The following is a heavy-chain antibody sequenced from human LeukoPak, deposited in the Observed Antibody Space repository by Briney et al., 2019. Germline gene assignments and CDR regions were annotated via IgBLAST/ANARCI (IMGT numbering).Heavy chain of an antibody. D-gene: IGHD3-3*01. CDR2: ISWNSGSI. V-gene: IGHV3-9*01. CDR1: GFTFDDYA. J-gene: IGHJ6*02. CDR3: AKDKDFDYYYGMDV. Sequence: GRSLRLSCAASGFTFDDYAMHWVRQAPGKGLEWVSGISWNSGSIGYADSVKGRFTISRDNAKNSLYLQMNSLRAEDTALYYRAKDKDFDYYYGMDVWGQGTTVTVSS.